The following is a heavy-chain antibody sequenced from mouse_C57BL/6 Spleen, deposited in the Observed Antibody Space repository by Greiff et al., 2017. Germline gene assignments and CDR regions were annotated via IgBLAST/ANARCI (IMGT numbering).Heavy chain of an antibody. Sequence: VQLQQPGAELVKPGASVKLSCKASGYTFTSYWMHWVKQRPGRGLEWIGRIDPNSGGTKYNEKFKGKATLTVAKPSRTAYLQLSSLTSEDSAVYYCARWGGLRSEYYAMDYWGQGTSVTVSS. J-gene: IGHJ4*01. CDR3: ARWGGLRSEYYAMDY. D-gene: IGHD2-4*01. V-gene: IGHV1-72*01. CDR2: IDPNSGGT. CDR1: GYTFTSYW.